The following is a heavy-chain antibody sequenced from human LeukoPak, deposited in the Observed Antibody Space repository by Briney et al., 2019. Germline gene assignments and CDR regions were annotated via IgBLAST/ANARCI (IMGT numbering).Heavy chain of an antibody. CDR3: AKGSSGYFFDL. CDR2: ISNDGGGT. V-gene: IGHV3-23*01. CDR1: GFIFNNYG. Sequence: GGSLRLSCAASGFIFNNYGLVWVRQAPGKGLEWVSAISNDGGGTTYADFVKGRFSVSRDNAKNTLFLQMNSLRAEDTALYYCAKGSSGYFFDLWGQGTLVTVSS. J-gene: IGHJ4*02. D-gene: IGHD3-22*01.